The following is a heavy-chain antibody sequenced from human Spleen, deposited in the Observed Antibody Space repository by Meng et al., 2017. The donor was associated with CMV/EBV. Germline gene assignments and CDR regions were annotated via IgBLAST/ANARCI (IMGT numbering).Heavy chain of an antibody. CDR3: ARETYSYGPIDY. CDR2: MYHSGST. CDR1: GYSISSGYY. D-gene: IGHD5-18*01. V-gene: IGHV4-38-2*02. J-gene: IGHJ4*02. Sequence: SETLSLTCTVSGYSISSGYYWGWIRQPPGKGLEWIGSMYHSGSTYYNPSLESRVTISVDTSKNQFSLKLSSVTAADTAVYYCARETYSYGPIDYWGQGTLVTVSS.